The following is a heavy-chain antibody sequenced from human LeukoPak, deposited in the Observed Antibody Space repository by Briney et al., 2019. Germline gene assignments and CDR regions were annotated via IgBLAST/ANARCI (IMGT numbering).Heavy chain of an antibody. D-gene: IGHD5-12*01. V-gene: IGHV3-7*01. CDR3: ASDSGYDTFDY. J-gene: IGHJ4*02. Sequence: PGGSLRLSCAASGFTFSSYWMSWVRQAPGKGLEWVANIKQDGSEKYYVDSVKGRFTISRDNAKNSLYLQMNSLRAEDTAVYYCASDSGYDTFDYWGQGTLVTVSS. CDR1: GFTFSSYW. CDR2: IKQDGSEK.